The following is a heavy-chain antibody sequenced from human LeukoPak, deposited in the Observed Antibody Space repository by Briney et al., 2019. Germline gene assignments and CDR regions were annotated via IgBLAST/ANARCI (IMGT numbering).Heavy chain of an antibody. CDR1: GGSISSYY. D-gene: IGHD5-18*01. CDR3: ASLRERSYYTRGFDY. Sequence: SETLSLTCTVSGGSISSYYWSWIRQPPGKGLEWIGYIYYSGSTNYNPSLKSRVTISVDTSRNQFSLKLSSVTAADTAVYYCASLRERSYYTRGFDYWGQGSLVTVSS. V-gene: IGHV4-59*01. CDR2: IYYSGST. J-gene: IGHJ4*02.